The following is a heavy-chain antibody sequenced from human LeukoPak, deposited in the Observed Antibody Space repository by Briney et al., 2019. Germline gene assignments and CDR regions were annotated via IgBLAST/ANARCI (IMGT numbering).Heavy chain of an antibody. CDR3: ARVGDHGDYLYLDY. CDR1: GGSIRSYY. V-gene: IGHV4-59*01. D-gene: IGHD4-17*01. Sequence: SQTLSLTCTVSGGSIRSYYWTWIRQPPGKGLEWIGYIYDSGATNYNHSLKRRVITSVDTSKNQFSLKLSSVTAADTAVYFCARVGDHGDYLYLDYWGQGSLVTVSS. J-gene: IGHJ4*02. CDR2: IYDSGAT.